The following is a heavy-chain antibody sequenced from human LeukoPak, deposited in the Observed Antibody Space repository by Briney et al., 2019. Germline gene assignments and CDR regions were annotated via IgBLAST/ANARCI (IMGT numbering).Heavy chain of an antibody. CDR2: INPNSGGT. Sequence: ASVKVSCKASGYTFTGYYMHWVRQAPGQELEWMGWINPNSGGTNYAQKFQGRVTMTRDTSISTAYMELSRLRSDDTAVYYCARDLRQLVQTIFDYWGQGTLVTVSS. CDR1: GYTFTGYY. D-gene: IGHD6-13*01. CDR3: ARDLRQLVQTIFDY. J-gene: IGHJ4*02. V-gene: IGHV1-2*02.